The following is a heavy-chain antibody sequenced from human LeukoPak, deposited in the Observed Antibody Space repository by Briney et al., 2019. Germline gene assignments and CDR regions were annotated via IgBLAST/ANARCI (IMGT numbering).Heavy chain of an antibody. Sequence: SETLSLSCSVSGYSISRGYYWGSIRQPPGKGLEWIGSIDHSGSTYYNPSLKSRVTISVVTPKNQFSLKLRPVTAADTAVYYCARASALAQAVMCDYWGQGTLVTVSS. CDR2: IDHSGST. CDR3: ARASALAQAVMCDY. CDR1: GYSISRGYY. V-gene: IGHV4-38-2*02. J-gene: IGHJ4*02. D-gene: IGHD6-19*01.